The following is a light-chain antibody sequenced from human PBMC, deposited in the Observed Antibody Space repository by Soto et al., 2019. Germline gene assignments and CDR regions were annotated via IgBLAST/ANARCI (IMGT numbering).Light chain of an antibody. CDR1: SFNIGSNT. CDR3: AAWDDSLNAFVV. Sequence: QSVLTQPPSASGTPGQRVTISCSGSSFNIGSNTVNWYQQLPGTAPKLLIYSNNQRPSGVPDRFSGSKSGTSASLAISGLQSEDEADYYCAAWDDSLNAFVVFGGGTKVTVL. CDR2: SNN. J-gene: IGLJ2*01. V-gene: IGLV1-44*01.